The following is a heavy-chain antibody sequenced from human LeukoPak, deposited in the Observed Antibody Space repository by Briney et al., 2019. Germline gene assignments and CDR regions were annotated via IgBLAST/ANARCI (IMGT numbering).Heavy chain of an antibody. V-gene: IGHV4-39*01. CDR3: ARQYSGYEDLDY. J-gene: IGHJ4*02. CDR1: GGSISSSSYY. CDR2: IYYSGST. Sequence: PSETLSLTCTVSGGSISSSSYYWGWIRQPPGKGLEWIGSIYYSGSTYYNPSLKSRVTISVDTSKNQFSLKLSSVTAADTAVYHCARQYSGYEDLDYWGQGTLVTVSS. D-gene: IGHD5-12*01.